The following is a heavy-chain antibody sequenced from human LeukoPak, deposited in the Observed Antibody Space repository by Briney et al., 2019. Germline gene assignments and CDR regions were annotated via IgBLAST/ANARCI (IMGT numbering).Heavy chain of an antibody. CDR2: IKTKAESYAT. V-gene: IGHV3-73*01. Sequence: PGGSLRLSCAASGFTFSGSAIHWVRQASGKGLEWVARIKTKAESYATAYVASVKGRFTISRDDSKNTAYLQMDSLKTEDTAMHYCTRLSGGNSDSYYYGLDVWGQGTTVTVSS. D-gene: IGHD4-23*01. J-gene: IGHJ6*02. CDR3: TRLSGGNSDSYYYGLDV. CDR1: GFTFSGSA.